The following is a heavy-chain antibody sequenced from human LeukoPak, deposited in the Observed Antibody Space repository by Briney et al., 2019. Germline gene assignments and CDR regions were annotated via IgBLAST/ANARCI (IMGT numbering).Heavy chain of an antibody. CDR2: ISYDGSNK. J-gene: IGHJ4*02. CDR3: AKARYSGSFLDY. V-gene: IGHV3-30*18. CDR1: GFTFSSYG. D-gene: IGHD1-26*01. Sequence: QPGGSLRLSCAASGFTFSSYGMHWVRQAPGKGLEWVAVISYDGSNKHYADSVKGRFTISRDNSKNTLYLQMNSLRAEDTAVYYCAKARYSGSFLDYWGQGTLVTVSS.